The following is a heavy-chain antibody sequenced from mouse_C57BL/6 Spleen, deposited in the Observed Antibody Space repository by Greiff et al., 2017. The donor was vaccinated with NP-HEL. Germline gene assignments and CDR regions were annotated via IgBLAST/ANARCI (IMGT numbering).Heavy chain of an antibody. D-gene: IGHD1-1*01. CDR3: ARSLITTVAWDFDG. CDR1: DSEVFPFAY. J-gene: IGHJ1*03. CDR2: ILPSIGRT. V-gene: IGHV15-2*01. Sequence: QVQLKQSGSELRSPGSSVKLSCKDFDSEVFPFAYMSWVRQKPGHGFEWIGGILPSIGRTIYGEKFEDKATLDADTLSNTAYLELNSLTSEDSAIYYGARSLITTVAWDFDGWGTGTTVTVSS.